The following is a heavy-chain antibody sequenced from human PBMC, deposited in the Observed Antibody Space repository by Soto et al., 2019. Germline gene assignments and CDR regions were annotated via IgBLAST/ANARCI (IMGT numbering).Heavy chain of an antibody. CDR1: GGSISRGAYY. J-gene: IGHJ5*02. V-gene: IGHV4-30-4*01. CDR3: ARDYGSGKFDP. CDR2: IYYSGST. Sequence: PSETLSLTCTVSGGSISRGAYYWSWIRQPPGKGLEWIGYIYYSGSTYYNPSLKSRVTISVDTSKNQFSLKLSSVTAADTAVYYCARDYGSGKFDPWGQGTLVTSPQ. D-gene: IGHD3-10*01.